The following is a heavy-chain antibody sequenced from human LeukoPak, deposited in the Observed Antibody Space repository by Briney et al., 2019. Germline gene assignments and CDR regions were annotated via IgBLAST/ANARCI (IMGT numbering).Heavy chain of an antibody. CDR1: GYALTELS. J-gene: IGHJ1*01. CDR2: FDPEDGET. D-gene: IGHD2-2*01. Sequence: ASVKVSCKVSGYALTELSMHWVRQAPGKGLEWMRGFDPEDGETIYAQKFQGRVTMTEDTSTDTAYMELSSLRSEDTAVYYCATEYCSSTSCYSYYFQHWGQGTLVTVSS. V-gene: IGHV1-24*01. CDR3: ATEYCSSTSCYSYYFQH.